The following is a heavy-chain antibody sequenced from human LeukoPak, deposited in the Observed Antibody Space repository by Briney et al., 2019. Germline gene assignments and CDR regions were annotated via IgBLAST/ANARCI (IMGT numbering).Heavy chain of an antibody. Sequence: YYADSVKGRFTISRDNSKNTLYLQMNSLTSEDTAVYYCARDRIAVAAKYYFDYWGQGTLVTVSS. J-gene: IGHJ4*02. CDR3: ARDRIAVAAKYYFDY. V-gene: IGHV3-30*03. D-gene: IGHD6-19*01.